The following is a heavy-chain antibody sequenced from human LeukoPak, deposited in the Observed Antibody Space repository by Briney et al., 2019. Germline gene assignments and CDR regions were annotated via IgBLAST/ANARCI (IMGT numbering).Heavy chain of an antibody. CDR3: ARGREDYGSGSGLIFDY. CDR2: ISAYNGNT. D-gene: IGHD3-10*01. J-gene: IGHJ4*02. Sequence: ASVKVSCKASGYTFTSYGISWVRQAPGQGLEWMGWISAYNGNTNYAQKFQGRVTITADESTSTAYMELSSLRSEDTAVYYCARGREDYGSGSGLIFDYWGQGTLVTVSS. V-gene: IGHV1-18*01. CDR1: GYTFTSYG.